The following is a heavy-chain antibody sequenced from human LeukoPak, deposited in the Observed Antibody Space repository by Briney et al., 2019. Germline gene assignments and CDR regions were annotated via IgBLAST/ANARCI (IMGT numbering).Heavy chain of an antibody. CDR3: ARGRGWLVPFDY. CDR1: GGSISSATYY. D-gene: IGHD6-19*01. CDR2: IFYSGST. Sequence: SETLSLTCTVSGGSISSATYYWGWIRQPPGKGLEWIGIIFYSGSTYYNPSLKSRLTLSVDTSKNQFSLKLSSVTAADTAVYYCARGRGWLVPFDYWGQGTLVTVSS. J-gene: IGHJ4*02. V-gene: IGHV4-39*07.